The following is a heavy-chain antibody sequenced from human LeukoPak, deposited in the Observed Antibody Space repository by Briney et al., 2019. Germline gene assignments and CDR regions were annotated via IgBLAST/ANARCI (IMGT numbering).Heavy chain of an antibody. CDR3: AKDLKGVVVVAAKKYYYYYGMDV. CDR1: GFTFSSYA. J-gene: IGHJ6*02. V-gene: IGHV3-23*01. Sequence: QSGGSLRLSCAASGFTFSSYAMSWVRQAPGKGLEWVSAISGSGGSTYYADSVKGRFTISRDNSKNTLYLQMNSLRAEDTAVYYCAKDLKGVVVVAAKKYYYYYGMDVWGQGTTVTVSS. CDR2: ISGSGGST. D-gene: IGHD2-15*01.